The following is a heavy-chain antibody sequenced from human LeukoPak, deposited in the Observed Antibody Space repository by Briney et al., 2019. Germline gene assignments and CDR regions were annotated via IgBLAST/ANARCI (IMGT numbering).Heavy chain of an antibody. CDR2: ISAYNGKT. CDR1: GYTFTSYG. Sequence: GASVKVSCKASGYTFTSYGISWVRQAPGQGLEWMGWISAYNGKTNYAQKLQGRVTMTTDTSTSTAYMELRSMRSDDTAVYYCASDTPCSGGSCYFLRSYYYYMDVWGKGTTVTVSS. J-gene: IGHJ6*03. V-gene: IGHV1-18*01. D-gene: IGHD2-15*01. CDR3: ASDTPCSGGSCYFLRSYYYYMDV.